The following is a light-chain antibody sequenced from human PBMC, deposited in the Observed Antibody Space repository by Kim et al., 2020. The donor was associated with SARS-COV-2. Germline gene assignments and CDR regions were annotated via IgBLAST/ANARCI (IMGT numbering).Light chain of an antibody. CDR1: QSISSY. Sequence: DIQMTQSPSSLSASEGDRVTITCRASQSISSYLNWYQQKPGKAPNLLIYDASTLQSGVPSRFSGSRYGTDFTLTISSLQPEDFAIYYCQQSYTTPYTFGQGTKLE. CDR2: DAS. V-gene: IGKV1-39*01. J-gene: IGKJ2*01. CDR3: QQSYTTPYT.